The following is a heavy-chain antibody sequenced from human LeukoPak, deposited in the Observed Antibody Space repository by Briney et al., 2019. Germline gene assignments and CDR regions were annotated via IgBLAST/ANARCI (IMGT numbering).Heavy chain of an antibody. V-gene: IGHV3-7*01. CDR2: IKQDGSEK. Sequence: GGSLRLSCAASGFAFSSYWMSWVRQAPGKGLEWVANIKQDGSEKYYVDSVKGRFTISRDNAKNSLYLQMNSLRAEDTAVYYCAVDFWSPRVGYWGQGTLVTVSS. CDR3: AVDFWSPRVGY. D-gene: IGHD3-3*01. CDR1: GFAFSSYW. J-gene: IGHJ4*02.